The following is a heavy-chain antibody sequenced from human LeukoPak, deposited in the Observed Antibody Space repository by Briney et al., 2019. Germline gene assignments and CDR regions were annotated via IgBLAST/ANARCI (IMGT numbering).Heavy chain of an antibody. CDR1: GGSVSSGSYY. J-gene: IGHJ3*02. V-gene: IGHV4-61*01. CDR2: IYYSGST. Sequence: SETLSLTCTVSGGSVSSGSYYWSWIRQPPGKGLEWIGYIYYSGSTNYNPSPKSRVTISVDTSKNQFSLKLSSVTAADTAVYYCARDRYCSGGGCYRGDAFDIWGQGTMVTVSS. CDR3: ARDRYCSGGGCYRGDAFDI. D-gene: IGHD2-15*01.